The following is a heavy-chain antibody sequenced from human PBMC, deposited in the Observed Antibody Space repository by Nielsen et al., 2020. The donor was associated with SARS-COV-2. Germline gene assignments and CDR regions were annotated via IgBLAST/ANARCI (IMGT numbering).Heavy chain of an antibody. V-gene: IGHV3-30*03. Sequence: GGSLRLSCAASGFTFSSYGMHWVRQAPGKGLEWVAVISYDGSNKYYADSVKGRFTISRDNAKNSLYLQMNSLRAEDTALYHCARDPRGSYFGFDYWGQGTLVTVSS. CDR2: ISYDGSNK. D-gene: IGHD1-26*01. J-gene: IGHJ4*02. CDR3: ARDPRGSYFGFDY. CDR1: GFTFSSYG.